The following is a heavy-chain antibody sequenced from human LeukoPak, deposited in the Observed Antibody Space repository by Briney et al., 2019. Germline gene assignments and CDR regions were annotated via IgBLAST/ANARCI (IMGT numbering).Heavy chain of an antibody. J-gene: IGHJ5*02. Sequence: SETLSLTRAVSRGAFTGYSCSWIRQPPRKGLEWIGEINHGASTNYNPSLKSRVTISVDTSKNQFSLKLSSVTAADTAVYYCAELYILTGWGDNWFDPWGQGTLVTVSS. CDR1: RGAFTGYS. CDR3: AELYILTGWGDNWFDP. CDR2: INHGAST. D-gene: IGHD3-9*01. V-gene: IGHV4-34*01.